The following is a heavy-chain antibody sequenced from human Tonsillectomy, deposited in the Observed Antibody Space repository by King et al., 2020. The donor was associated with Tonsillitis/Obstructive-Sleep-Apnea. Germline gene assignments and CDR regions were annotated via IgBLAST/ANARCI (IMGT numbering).Heavy chain of an antibody. CDR2: ISSSSGTI. Sequence: VQLVESGGGLVQPGGSLRLSCAASGFTFSSYSMTWVRQAPGEGLEWVSYISSSSGTIYYADSVKGRFTISRDNAKNSLYLQMNSLRDEDTAVYYCASLYVGYMDVWGKGTTVTVSS. CDR3: ASLYVGYMDV. D-gene: IGHD3-16*01. V-gene: IGHV3-48*02. CDR1: GFTFSSYS. J-gene: IGHJ6*03.